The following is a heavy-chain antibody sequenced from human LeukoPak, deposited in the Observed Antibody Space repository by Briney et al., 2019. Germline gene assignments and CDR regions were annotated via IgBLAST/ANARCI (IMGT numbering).Heavy chain of an antibody. CDR2: IKTKIDGGTT. Sequence: PGGSLRLSCTASGFIFSKAYMSWVRQAPGKGLEWVGRIKTKIDGGTTDYAAHVKGRITISRDDSIDTLFLHMNSLETEDTAVYYCTTHRGYSGGPTFDYWGQGTLVTVSS. D-gene: IGHD5-12*01. V-gene: IGHV3-15*01. CDR3: TTHRGYSGGPTFDY. J-gene: IGHJ4*02. CDR1: GFIFSKAY.